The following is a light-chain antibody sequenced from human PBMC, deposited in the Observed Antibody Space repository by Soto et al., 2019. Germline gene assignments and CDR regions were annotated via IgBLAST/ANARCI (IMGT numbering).Light chain of an antibody. CDR2: QDS. J-gene: IGLJ2*01. CDR1: KLGDKY. Sequence: SYELTQPPSVSVSPGQTASITCSGDKLGDKYACWYQQKPGQSPVLVIYQDSKRPSGIPERFSGSNSGNTATLTISGTQAMDEADYYCQACDSSNVVVFGGGTKVTVL. V-gene: IGLV3-1*01. CDR3: QACDSSNVVV.